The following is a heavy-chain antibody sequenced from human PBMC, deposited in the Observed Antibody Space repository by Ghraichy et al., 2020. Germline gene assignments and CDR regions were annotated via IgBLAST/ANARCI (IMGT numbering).Heavy chain of an antibody. V-gene: IGHV3-7*01. CDR2: IKQDGSEK. CDR3: ARDGWQPPTA. Sequence: ETLSLTCAASGFTFSSYWMSWVRQAPGKGLEWVANIKQDGSEKYYVDSVKGRFTISRDNAKNSLYLQMNSLRAEDTAVYYCARDGWQPPTAWGQGTLVTVSS. CDR1: GFTFSSYW. D-gene: IGHD2-15*01. J-gene: IGHJ5*02.